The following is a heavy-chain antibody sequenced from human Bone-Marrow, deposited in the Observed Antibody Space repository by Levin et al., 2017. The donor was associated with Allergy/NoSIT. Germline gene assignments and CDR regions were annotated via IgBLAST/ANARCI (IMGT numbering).Heavy chain of an antibody. D-gene: IGHD2-2*01. J-gene: IGHJ3*02. CDR3: SMEANIVVVPAAGDASDI. Sequence: KISCKASGGTFSSHAINWVRQAPGQGLEWMGGIRPIFGTADYAQKFQGRVTITADESTSTAYMELSSPRSEDTAVYYCSMEANIVVVPAAGDASDIWGQGTLVTVSS. CDR2: IRPIFGTA. CDR1: GGTFSSHA. V-gene: IGHV1-69*01.